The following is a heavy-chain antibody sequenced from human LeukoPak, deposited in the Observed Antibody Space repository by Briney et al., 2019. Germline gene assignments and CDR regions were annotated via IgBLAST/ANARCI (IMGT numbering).Heavy chain of an antibody. CDR1: GFSLWRHY. CDR3: ARQRLRGHPYYSYFPMDV. CDR2: LNPGSSVI. Sequence: GGSLRLSCAASGFSLWRHYMNWVRQAPGKGLEWLSYLNPGSSVIYYAASVRGRFTISRDNAKNSLYLQMNSLRAEDTAVYYCARQRLRGHPYYSYFPMDVWGKGTTVTVSS. V-gene: IGHV3-48*03. J-gene: IGHJ6*03. D-gene: IGHD1-1*01.